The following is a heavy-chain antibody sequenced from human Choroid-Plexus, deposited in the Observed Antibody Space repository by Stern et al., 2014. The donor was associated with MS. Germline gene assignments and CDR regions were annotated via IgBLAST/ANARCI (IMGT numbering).Heavy chain of an antibody. V-gene: IGHV2-5*02. CDR1: GFSLSTSGVG. D-gene: IGHD2-2*01. CDR3: ATHAPGVVPAALDY. Sequence: QITLKESGPTLVKPTQTLTLTCTFSGFSLSTSGVGVGWIRQPPGKALEXLAFIYWDDSKRYSPSLKNRLTITKDTSKNQVVLTMNNMDPVDTATFYCATHAPGVVPAALDYWGQGTLVTVS. CDR2: IYWDDSK. J-gene: IGHJ4*02.